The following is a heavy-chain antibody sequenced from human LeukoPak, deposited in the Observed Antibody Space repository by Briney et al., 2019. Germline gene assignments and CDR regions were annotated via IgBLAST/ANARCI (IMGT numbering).Heavy chain of an antibody. D-gene: IGHD3-3*01. J-gene: IGHJ4*02. CDR1: GGSTSSYY. Sequence: SETLSLTCTVSGGSTSSYYWRWIRQPPGKGLEWIGYIYYSGSTNYNPSIKSRVTISVDTSKNQFSLKLSSVTAADTAVYYCAREYDFWSGYYGYWGQGTLVTVSS. CDR3: AREYDFWSGYYGY. CDR2: IYYSGST. V-gene: IGHV4-59*01.